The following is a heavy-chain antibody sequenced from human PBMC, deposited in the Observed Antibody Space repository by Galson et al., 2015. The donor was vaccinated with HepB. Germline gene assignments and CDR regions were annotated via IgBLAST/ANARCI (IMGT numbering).Heavy chain of an antibody. CDR1: GYTFTRYG. V-gene: IGHV1-18*04. CDR3: AREVYYDSSGSLDY. J-gene: IGHJ4*02. CDR2: ISAYNGNT. D-gene: IGHD3-22*01. Sequence: SVKVSCKASGYTFTRYGISWVRQAPGQGLEWMGWISAYNGNTNYAQKLQGRVTMTTDTSTSTAYMELRSLRSDDTAVYYCAREVYYDSSGSLDYWGQGTLVTVSS.